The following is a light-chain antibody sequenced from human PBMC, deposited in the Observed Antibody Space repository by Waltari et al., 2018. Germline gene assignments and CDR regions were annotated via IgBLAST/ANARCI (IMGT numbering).Light chain of an antibody. V-gene: IGLV2-23*02. CDR1: SRDVGNYNR. CDR3: CSYAGLGIYV. CDR2: EVT. Sequence: QSGLTQPASVSGSPGQSITISCTGTSRDVGNYNRVSWYQQYPGKAPKLMVYEVTKRTSGVSDRFSGSKSGNTASLTIYGLQSEDEADYYCCSYAGLGIYVFGTGTKVTVL. J-gene: IGLJ1*01.